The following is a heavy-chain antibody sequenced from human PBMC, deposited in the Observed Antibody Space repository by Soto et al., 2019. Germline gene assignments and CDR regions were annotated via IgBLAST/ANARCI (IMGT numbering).Heavy chain of an antibody. D-gene: IGHD3-10*01. V-gene: IGHV4-34*01. J-gene: IGHJ5*02. Sequence: SETLSLTCAVYGGSFSGYYCSWIRQPPGKGLEWIGEINHSGSTNYNPSLKSRVTISVDTSKNQFSLKLSSVTAADTAVYYCARLVGFNGGSDSIGFDLWGQGTLVTVSS. CDR3: ARLVGFNGGSDSIGFDL. CDR1: GGSFSGYY. CDR2: INHSGST.